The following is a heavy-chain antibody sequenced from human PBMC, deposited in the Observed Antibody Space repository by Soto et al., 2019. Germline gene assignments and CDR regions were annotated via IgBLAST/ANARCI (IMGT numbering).Heavy chain of an antibody. CDR3: AKDVPDYGENNWFDP. CDR2: ISYDGSNK. CDR1: GFTFSSYG. J-gene: IGHJ5*02. Sequence: GSLRLSCAASGFTFSSYGMHWVRQAPGKGLEWVAVISYDGSNKYYADSVKGRFTISRDNSKNTLYLQMNSLRAEDTAVYYCAKDVPDYGENNWFDPWGQGTLVTVSS. V-gene: IGHV3-30*18. D-gene: IGHD4-17*01.